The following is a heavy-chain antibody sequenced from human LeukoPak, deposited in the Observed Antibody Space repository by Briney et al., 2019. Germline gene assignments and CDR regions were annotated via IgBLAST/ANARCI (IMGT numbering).Heavy chain of an antibody. CDR2: IFYSGST. CDR3: ARSGTKTNGFDY. Sequence: PSETLSLTCTVSGGSISTYYWSWIRQPPGKGLEWIGYIFYSGSTNYSPSLQRRGTIYVDTSKNQFSLRLSSVTAADTAMYYCARSGTKTNGFDYWGQGTLVTVSS. V-gene: IGHV4-59*01. J-gene: IGHJ4*02. D-gene: IGHD2-8*01. CDR1: GGSISTYY.